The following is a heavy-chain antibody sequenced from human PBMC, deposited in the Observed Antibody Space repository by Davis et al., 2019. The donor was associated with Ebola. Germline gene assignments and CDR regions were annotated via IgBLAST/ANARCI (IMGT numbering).Heavy chain of an antibody. J-gene: IGHJ4*02. Sequence: ASVKVSCKASGYTFTSYDINWVRQATGQGLEWMGWMNPNSGNTGYAQKFQGRVTMTRNTSISTAYMELSSLRSEDTAVYYCAIKGYYDILTGYYNPIPFDYWGQGTLVTVSS. CDR3: AIKGYYDILTGYYNPIPFDY. CDR1: GYTFTSYD. V-gene: IGHV1-8*01. D-gene: IGHD3-9*01. CDR2: MNPNSGNT.